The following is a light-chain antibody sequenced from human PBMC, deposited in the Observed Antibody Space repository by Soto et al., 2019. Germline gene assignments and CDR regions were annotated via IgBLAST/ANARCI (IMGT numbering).Light chain of an antibody. V-gene: IGKV3-15*01. Sequence: EIVMTQSPATLSVSPGERATLSCRASQSVSSNLAWYQQKPGQAPRLLIYGASTRATGIPARFSGSGSGTEFTLTISSLPSEDFAVYYWQQYNNWPTFGQGTKV. CDR3: QQYNNWPT. CDR1: QSVSSN. J-gene: IGKJ1*01. CDR2: GAS.